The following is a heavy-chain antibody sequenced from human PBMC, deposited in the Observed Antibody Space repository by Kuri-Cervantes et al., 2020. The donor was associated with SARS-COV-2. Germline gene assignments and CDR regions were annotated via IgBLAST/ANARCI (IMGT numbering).Heavy chain of an antibody. D-gene: IGHD6-19*01. CDR1: GYTFTSYE. J-gene: IGHJ4*02. CDR2: MNPNSGNT. V-gene: IGHV1-8*02. Sequence: ASVKVSFKASGYTFTSYEINWVRQATGQGLEWMGWMNPNSGNTGYAQKFQGRVTMTRDTSISTAYMDLSRLRSDDTAVYYCARVHSSGLSKAHRYYFDYWGQGTLVTVSS. CDR3: ARVHSSGLSKAHRYYFDY.